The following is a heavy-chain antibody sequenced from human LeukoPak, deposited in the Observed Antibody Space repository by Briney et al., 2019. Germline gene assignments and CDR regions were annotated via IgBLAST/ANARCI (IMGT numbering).Heavy chain of an antibody. V-gene: IGHV3-23*01. Sequence: GGSLRLSCAASGFTFSSYAMSWVRQAPGKGLEWVSAISGSGGSTYYADSVKGRFTISRDNSKNTLYLQMNSLRAEDTAVYYCAKDHEAEMATHNDYWGQGTLVTVSS. CDR3: AKDHEAEMATHNDY. CDR2: ISGSGGST. CDR1: GFTFSSYA. D-gene: IGHD5-12*01. J-gene: IGHJ4*02.